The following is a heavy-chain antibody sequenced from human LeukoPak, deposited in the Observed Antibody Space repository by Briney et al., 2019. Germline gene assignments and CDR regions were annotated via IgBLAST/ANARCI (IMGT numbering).Heavy chain of an antibody. J-gene: IGHJ4*02. D-gene: IGHD6-13*01. V-gene: IGHV4-34*01. CDR1: GGSFSGYY. CDR2: INRSRST. Sequence: SETLSLTCAVYGGSFSGYYWSWIRQPPGKGLEWIGEINRSRSTNYNPSLKSRVTISLDMSKNQFSLKVNSVTAADTAVYSCARGVAAAGADYWGQGTLVTVSS. CDR3: ARGVAAAGADY.